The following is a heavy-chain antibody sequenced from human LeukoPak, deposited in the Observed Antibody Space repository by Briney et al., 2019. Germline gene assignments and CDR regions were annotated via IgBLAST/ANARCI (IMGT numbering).Heavy chain of an antibody. D-gene: IGHD4-23*01. CDR1: GFTFSGFY. V-gene: IGHV3-7*01. CDR2: INRDGTDK. J-gene: IGHJ4*02. Sequence: PGGSLRLSCAASGFTFSGFYMSWVRQAPGKGLEGVANINRDGTDKNYVGSVKGRFTISIDNAKNSVYLQMNSLRTEDTAIYYCARSRWPEDFWGRGTLVTVSS. CDR3: ARSRWPEDF.